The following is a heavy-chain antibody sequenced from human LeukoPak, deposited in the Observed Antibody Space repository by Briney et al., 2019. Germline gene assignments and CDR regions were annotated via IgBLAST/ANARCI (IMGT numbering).Heavy chain of an antibody. CDR1: GFTFSSYS. CDR3: ARDADIVVVPAAHKYFDY. D-gene: IGHD2-2*01. V-gene: IGHV3-21*01. CDR2: ISSSSSYI. Sequence: GRSLRLSCAASGFTFSSYSMNWVRQAPGKGLEWVSSISSSSSYIYYADSVKGRFTISRDNAKNSLYLQMNSLRAEDTAVYYCARDADIVVVPAAHKYFDYWGQGTLVTVSS. J-gene: IGHJ4*02.